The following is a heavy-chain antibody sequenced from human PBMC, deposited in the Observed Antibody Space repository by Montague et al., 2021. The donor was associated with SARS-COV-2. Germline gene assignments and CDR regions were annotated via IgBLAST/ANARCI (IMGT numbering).Heavy chain of an antibody. D-gene: IGHD6-13*01. CDR3: AREAAAAYYYYYYMDV. CDR2: IYTSGST. V-gene: IGHV4-61*02. Sequence: TLSLTCTVSGGSISSGSYYWSWIRQPAGKGLEWIGRIYTSGSTNYNPSLKSRVTISVDTSKNQFSLKLSSVTAADTAVYYCAREAAAAYYYYYYMDVWGKGITVTVSS. CDR1: GGSISSGSYY. J-gene: IGHJ6*03.